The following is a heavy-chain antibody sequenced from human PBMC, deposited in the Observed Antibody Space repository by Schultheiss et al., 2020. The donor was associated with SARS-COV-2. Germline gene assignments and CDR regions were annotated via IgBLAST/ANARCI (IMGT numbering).Heavy chain of an antibody. D-gene: IGHD3-22*01. CDR1: GGSISSYY. CDR3: ARQQDYYDSSGYHDY. Sequence: SQTLSLTCTVSGGSISSYYWSWIRQPPGKGLEWIGSIYYSGSTYYNPSLKSRVTIYVDTSKNQFSLKLSSVTAADTAVYYCARQQDYYDSSGYHDYWGQGTLVTVSS. CDR2: IYYSGST. V-gene: IGHV4-39*01. J-gene: IGHJ4*02.